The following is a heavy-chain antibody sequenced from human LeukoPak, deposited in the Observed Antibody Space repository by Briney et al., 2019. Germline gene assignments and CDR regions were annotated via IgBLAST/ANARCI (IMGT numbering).Heavy chain of an antibody. V-gene: IGHV4-39*07. J-gene: IGHJ4*02. CDR1: GDSISSSSYF. CDR3: ARIDSTAGGDY. CDR2: IYSRGST. D-gene: IGHD3-9*01. Sequence: SETLSLTCTVSGDSISSSSYFWGWIRQPPGKGLEWIGSIYSRGSTYYNPALKTRVTVSVDTSKNQFSLKVSSVTAADTAVYYCARIDSTAGGDYWGQGTLVTVSS.